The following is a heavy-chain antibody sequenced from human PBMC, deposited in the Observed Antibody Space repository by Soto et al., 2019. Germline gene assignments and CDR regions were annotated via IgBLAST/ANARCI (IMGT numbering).Heavy chain of an antibody. D-gene: IGHD5-12*01. CDR3: TKGGYDLIYYFGMDV. V-gene: IGHV3-9*01. CDR1: GFTFHEYA. CDR2: ISSDGDTI. Sequence: EVQLIESGGGWVQPGTSLRVSCAASGFTFHEYAMHWVRQAPGKGLEWVSGISSDGDTIAYADSVQGRFTVFRDNAKISLYLQMNSLRAEATALYYCTKGGYDLIYYFGMDVWGQGTTVTVSS. J-gene: IGHJ6*02.